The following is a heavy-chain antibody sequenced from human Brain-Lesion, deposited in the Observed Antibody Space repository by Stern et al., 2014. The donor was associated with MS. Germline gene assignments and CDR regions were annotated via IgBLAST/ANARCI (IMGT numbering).Heavy chain of an antibody. V-gene: IGHV3-7*01. CDR3: ARGRSSYDYFYYFDY. CDR2: IKQDGSEK. Sequence: EVQLVQSGGALVQPGGSLRVSCVASGFSFGYYWMSWVRQAPGKGLEWVANIKQDGSEKYYVDSVKGRFTIYRDNPKKSLYLQMTSLGAEDTAVYYCARGRSSYDYFYYFDYWGQGTLVTVSS. D-gene: IGHD5-18*01. J-gene: IGHJ4*02. CDR1: GFSFGYYW.